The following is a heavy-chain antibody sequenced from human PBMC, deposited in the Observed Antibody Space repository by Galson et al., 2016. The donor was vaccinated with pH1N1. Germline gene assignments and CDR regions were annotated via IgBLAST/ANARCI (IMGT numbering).Heavy chain of an antibody. V-gene: IGHV2-5*02. J-gene: IGHJ3*01. CDR1: GFSVSTSGVG. CDR3: AHREVTITNAFDV. Sequence: PALVKPTQTLTLTCTFSGFSVSTSGVGVAWIRQPPGKALEWLALIYWDDVKRYSPSLKNRLTITNDISKNQVVLTMPNMDPADTATYYFAHREVTITNAFDVWGQGTMVTVSS. D-gene: IGHD5-12*01. CDR2: IYWDDVK.